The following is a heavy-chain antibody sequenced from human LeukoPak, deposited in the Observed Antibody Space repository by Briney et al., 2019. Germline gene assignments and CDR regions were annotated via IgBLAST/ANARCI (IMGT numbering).Heavy chain of an antibody. CDR1: GFTFSSYW. J-gene: IGHJ6*03. CDR2: IKQDGSEK. D-gene: IGHD2-2*01. CDR3: AKDGEQDIVVVPAAVYYYYYMDV. V-gene: IGHV3-7*01. Sequence: GGSLRLSCAASGFTFSSYWMSWVRQAPGKGLEWVANIKQDGSEKYYVDSVKGRFTISRDNAENSLYLQMNSLRAEDTAVYYCAKDGEQDIVVVPAAVYYYYYMDVWGKGTTVTVSS.